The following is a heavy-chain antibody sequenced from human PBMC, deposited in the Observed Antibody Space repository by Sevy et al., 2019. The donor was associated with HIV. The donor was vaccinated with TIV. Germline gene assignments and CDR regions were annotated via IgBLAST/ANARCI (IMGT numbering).Heavy chain of an antibody. D-gene: IGHD3-22*01. CDR2: INGSSGGT. Sequence: GGSLRLSCKPSGFTFISYAMSWVRQAPGKGLEWVSTINGSSGGTYYADSVKGRFTISRDNSKNTLYLQMNSLRTEDTAVYYCEGGRYDSSGSFDAFDIWGQGTMVTVSS. CDR1: GFTFISYA. J-gene: IGHJ3*02. CDR3: EGGRYDSSGSFDAFDI. V-gene: IGHV3-23*01.